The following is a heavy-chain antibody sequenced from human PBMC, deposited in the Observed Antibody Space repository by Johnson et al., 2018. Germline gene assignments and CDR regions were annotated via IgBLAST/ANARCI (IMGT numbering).Heavy chain of an antibody. D-gene: IGHD3-10*01. J-gene: IGHJ6*03. Sequence: VQSGGSLRLSCAASGFTFSSYTMNWVRQAPGKGLEWVSYISSSSTTIYYADSVKGRFTISRDNAKNSLYLQLNRLRAEDTAVYYCARDQGFYGSGYYYYYMDVWGKGTTISVSS. CDR2: ISSSSTTI. CDR3: ARDQGFYGSGYYYYYMDV. V-gene: IGHV3-48*01. CDR1: GFTFSSYT.